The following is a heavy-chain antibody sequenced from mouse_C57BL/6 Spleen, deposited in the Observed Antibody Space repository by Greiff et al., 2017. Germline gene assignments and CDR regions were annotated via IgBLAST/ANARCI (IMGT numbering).Heavy chain of an antibody. CDR2: IYPGSGTT. CDR1: GYTFTDYY. V-gene: IGHV1-76*01. J-gene: IGHJ4*01. CDR3: ARDSSGYLDAMDY. Sequence: LQESGAELVRPGASVKLSCKASGYTFTDYYINWVKQRPGQGLEWIARIYPGSGTTYYNEKFKGKATLTAEKSSSTAYMQLSSLTSEDSAVYFCARDSSGYLDAMDYWGQGTSVTVSS. D-gene: IGHD3-2*02.